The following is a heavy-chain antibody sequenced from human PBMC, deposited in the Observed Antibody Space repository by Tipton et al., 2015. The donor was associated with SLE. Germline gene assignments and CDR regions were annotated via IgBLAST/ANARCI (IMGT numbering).Heavy chain of an antibody. CDR1: GGSISSYY. J-gene: IGHJ3*02. V-gene: IGHV4-59*01. CDR2: IYYSGST. D-gene: IGHD3-22*01. CDR3: ASTADSYDSSAQGAFDI. Sequence: TLSLTCTVSGGSISSYYWSWIRQPPGKGLEWIGYIYYSGSTNYNPSLKSRVTISVDTSKNQFSLKLSSVTAADTAVYYCASTADSYDSSAQGAFDICGQGTMVTVSS.